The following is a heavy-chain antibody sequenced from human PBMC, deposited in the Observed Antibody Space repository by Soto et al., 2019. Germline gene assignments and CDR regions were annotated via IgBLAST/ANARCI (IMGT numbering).Heavy chain of an antibody. J-gene: IGHJ1*01. D-gene: IGHD2-15*01. CDR2: INPNSGGT. Sequence: ASVKVSCKASGYTFTDYYMHWVRQAPGQGLEWMGWINPNSGGTNYAQKFQGWVTMTRDTSISTAYMELSRLTPDDTAVYYCARDLYGRSGISYQHWGQSTPVTVSS. CDR1: GYTFTDYY. V-gene: IGHV1-2*04. CDR3: ARDLYGRSGISYQH.